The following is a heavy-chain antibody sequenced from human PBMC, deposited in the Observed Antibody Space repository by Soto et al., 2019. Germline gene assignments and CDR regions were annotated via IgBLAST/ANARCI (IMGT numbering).Heavy chain of an antibody. J-gene: IGHJ4*02. V-gene: IGHV1-69*08. Sequence: QVQLVQSGAEVKKPGSSVKVSCKASGGTFSSYTISWVRQAPGQGLEWMGRIIPILGIANYAQKFQGRVTITADKSTSTAYMELSSLRSEDTAVYYCARDWSLGYDGSGSLIGWGQGTLVTVSS. CDR3: ARDWSLGYDGSGSLIG. CDR1: GGTFSSYT. D-gene: IGHD3-22*01. CDR2: IIPILGIA.